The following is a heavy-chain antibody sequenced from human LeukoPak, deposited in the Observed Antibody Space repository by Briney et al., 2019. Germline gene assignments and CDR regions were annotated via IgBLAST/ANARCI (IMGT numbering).Heavy chain of an antibody. CDR2: IYHSGST. D-gene: IGHD3-22*01. V-gene: IGHV4-59*12. CDR3: ARDSTIHYYDSSGYFDY. J-gene: IGHJ4*02. Sequence: SETLSLTCTVSGGSFSSYYWSWIRQPPGKGLEWIGYIYHSGSTNYNPSLKSRVTISVDTSKNQFSLKLSSVTAADTAVYYCARDSTIHYYDSSGYFDYWGQGTLVTVSS. CDR1: GGSFSSYY.